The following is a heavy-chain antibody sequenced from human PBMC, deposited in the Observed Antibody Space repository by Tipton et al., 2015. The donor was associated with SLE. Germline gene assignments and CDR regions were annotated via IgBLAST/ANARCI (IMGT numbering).Heavy chain of an antibody. Sequence: TLSLTCTVSGGSISSGGYYWTWIRQLPGKGLEWIGYIYYSGYTYYNPSLGSRLTISVDTSKDQFSLRLTSVTAADTAVYYCVRGHPHIVVLIGGGWFDPWGQGTLVTVSS. D-gene: IGHD2-21*01. J-gene: IGHJ5*02. CDR2: IYYSGYT. CDR3: VRGHPHIVVLIGGGWFDP. V-gene: IGHV4-31*03. CDR1: GGSISSGGYY.